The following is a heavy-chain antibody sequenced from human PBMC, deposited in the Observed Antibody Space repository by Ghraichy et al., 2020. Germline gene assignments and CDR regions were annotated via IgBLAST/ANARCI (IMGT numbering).Heavy chain of an antibody. CDR2: ISGSGGST. CDR3: AKVKPTYYYGSGSFPRRRKNNWFDP. V-gene: IGHV3-23*01. J-gene: IGHJ5*02. CDR1: GFTFSSYA. Sequence: GGSLRLSCAASGFTFSSYAMSWVRQAPGKGLEWVSAISGSGGSTYYADSVKGRFTISRDNSKNTLYLQMNSLRAEDTAVYYCAKVKPTYYYGSGSFPRRRKNNWFDPWGQGTLVTV. D-gene: IGHD3-10*01.